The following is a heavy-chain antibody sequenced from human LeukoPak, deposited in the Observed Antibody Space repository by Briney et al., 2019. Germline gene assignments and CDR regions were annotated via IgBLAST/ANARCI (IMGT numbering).Heavy chain of an antibody. V-gene: IGHV1-3*01. CDR2: INAGNGNT. D-gene: IGHD2-2*01. J-gene: IGHJ4*02. CDR3: ARGSQLMGVDY. CDR1: GYTFTSYA. Sequence: ASVEVSCKASGYTFTSYAMHWVRQAPGQRLEWMGWINAGNGNTKYSQKFQGRVTITRDTSASTAYMELGSLRSEDTAVYYCARGSQLMGVDYWGQGTLVTVSS.